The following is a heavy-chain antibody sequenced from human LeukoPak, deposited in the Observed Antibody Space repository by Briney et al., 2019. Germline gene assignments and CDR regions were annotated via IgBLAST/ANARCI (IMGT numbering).Heavy chain of an antibody. CDR1: GGSISSGDYY. V-gene: IGHV4-30-4*01. CDR3: ARRAYGDYCFDL. Sequence: SETLSLTCTVSGGSISSGDYYWSWIRQPPGKGLEWIGYIYYSGSTYYNPSLKSRVTISIDRSKNQFSLNLTSMTAADTAVYYCARRAYGDYCFDLWGQGTLVTVSS. D-gene: IGHD4-17*01. CDR2: IYYSGST. J-gene: IGHJ4*02.